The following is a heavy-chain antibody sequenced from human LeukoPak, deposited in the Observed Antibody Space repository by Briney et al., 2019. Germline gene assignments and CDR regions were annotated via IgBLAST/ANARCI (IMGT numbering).Heavy chain of an antibody. CDR3: GRAADIVAVPAAWDYYYYYMDV. D-gene: IGHD2-2*01. Sequence: ASEKVSCKASGYTFTSYGISWVRQAPGQGLEWVGWISAYNGNTNYAQKLQGRVTMTTDTSTSTAYMELRSLRSDDTTVYYCGRAADIVAVPAAWDYYYYYMDVWGKGTTVAVSS. V-gene: IGHV1-18*01. CDR1: GYTFTSYG. J-gene: IGHJ6*03. CDR2: ISAYNGNT.